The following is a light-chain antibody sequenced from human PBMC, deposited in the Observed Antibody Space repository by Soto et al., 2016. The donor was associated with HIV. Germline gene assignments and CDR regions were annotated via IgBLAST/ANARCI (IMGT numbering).Light chain of an antibody. V-gene: IGKV1-39*01. J-gene: IGKJ5*01. CDR1: QSINSY. Sequence: DIQMTQSPSSLSASVGDRVTITCRSSQSINSYLNWYQQKPGKAPKLLIYGTSSNIAGVPSRFSGSGSGTDFSLTIRSLQPEDFATYYCQTEVILPPSPFGQGTRLEFK. CDR2: GTS. CDR3: QTEVILPPSP.